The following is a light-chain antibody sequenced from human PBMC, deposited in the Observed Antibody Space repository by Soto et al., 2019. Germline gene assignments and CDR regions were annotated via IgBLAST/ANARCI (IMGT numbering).Light chain of an antibody. J-gene: IGKJ1*01. CDR3: QQTHTFPWT. CDR1: QSIGSN. CDR2: AAS. V-gene: IGKV1-39*01. Sequence: DLPMTQSPSSLSASVRDRVTITFRASQSIGSNLNWYQQIPGKAPKLLVFAASSKPRGVPLRFDARGSGTDCSRTIYSLQPEDFGVYYCQQTHTFPWTFGQGTKV.